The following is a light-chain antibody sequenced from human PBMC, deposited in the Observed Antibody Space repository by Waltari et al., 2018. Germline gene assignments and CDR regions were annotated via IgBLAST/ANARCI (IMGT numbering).Light chain of an antibody. CDR1: SSDYGGYNY. CDR2: DVS. Sequence: QSALTQPASVSGSPGQTITLPCTGTSSDYGGYNYVSWYQQHPGKAPRLMIFDVSNRPSGVSNRFSGSKSGNTASLTISGRQAEDEADYYCSSYISSSTLEVFGGGTRLTVL. V-gene: IGLV2-14*03. CDR3: SSYISSSTLEV. J-gene: IGLJ3*02.